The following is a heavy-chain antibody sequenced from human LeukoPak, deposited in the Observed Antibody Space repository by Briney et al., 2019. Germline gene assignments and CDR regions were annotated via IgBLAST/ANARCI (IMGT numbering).Heavy chain of an antibody. CDR3: ATELSRQRYSFDI. V-gene: IGHV3-23*01. Sequence: GGSLRLSCGPSGFPFPTYAMMWVRQAPGKGLEWVSSVRVSDGARFYADSVKGRFTTSRDNAKNTLSLQMNSLRAEDAAAYYCATELSRQRYSFDIWGHGTMVTVSS. D-gene: IGHD3-9*01. J-gene: IGHJ3*02. CDR2: VRVSDGAR. CDR1: GFPFPTYA.